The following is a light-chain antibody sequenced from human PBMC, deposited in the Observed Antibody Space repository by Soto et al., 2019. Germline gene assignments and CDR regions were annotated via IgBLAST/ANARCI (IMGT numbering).Light chain of an antibody. CDR2: KIS. V-gene: IGKV2-24*01. CDR3: MQATQFPT. J-gene: IGKJ1*01. CDR1: HSLVHSDGNTY. Sequence: DIVMTHTPLSSPVTLGQPASISCRSSHSLVHSDGNTYLSWLQQTPGXPPXALICKISSRFSGVPDRFSVTGAGTDFTLKISRVEAEYVGVYDCMQATQFPTFGQGTKVDIK.